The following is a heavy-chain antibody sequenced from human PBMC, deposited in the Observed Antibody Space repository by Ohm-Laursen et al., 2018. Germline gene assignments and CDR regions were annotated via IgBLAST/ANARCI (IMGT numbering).Heavy chain of an antibody. CDR1: GFIVSSYY. V-gene: IGHV3-53*01. CDR2: LQSGGST. CDR3: VWTSHI. D-gene: IGHD2-21*01. Sequence: GSLRLSCAASGFIVSSYYMSWVRQPPGKGLEWVSVLQSGGSTYYADSVKGRFTISRDNSKNTLYLQMNSLRVEDTAVYYCVWTSHIWGQGTMVTVSS. J-gene: IGHJ3*02.